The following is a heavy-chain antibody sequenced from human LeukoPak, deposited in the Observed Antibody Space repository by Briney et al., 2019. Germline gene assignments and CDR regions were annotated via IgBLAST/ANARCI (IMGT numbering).Heavy chain of an antibody. D-gene: IGHD2-2*01. CDR1: GGSISSSTYY. CDR3: ARVRFWYQLLLGPRGYFDY. J-gene: IGHJ4*02. V-gene: IGHV4-39*07. CDR2: IYYSGST. Sequence: SETLSLTCTVSGGSISSSTYYWGWIRQPPGKGLEWIGNIYYSGSTYYNPSLKSRVTISVDTSKNQFSLKLSSVTAADTAVYYCARVRFWYQLLLGPRGYFDYWGQGTLVTVSS.